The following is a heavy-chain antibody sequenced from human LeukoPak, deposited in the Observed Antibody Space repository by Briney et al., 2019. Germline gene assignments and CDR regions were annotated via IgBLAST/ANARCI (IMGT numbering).Heavy chain of an antibody. CDR1: GFTFSSYG. CDR3: ARTVVYPGNWFDP. CDR2: IRYDGSNK. D-gene: IGHD3-22*01. Sequence: GGSLRLSCAASGFTFSSYGMHWVRQAPGKGLEWVAFIRYDGSNKYYADSVKGRFTISRDNSKNSLYLQMNSLRAEDTAVYYCARTVVYPGNWFDPWGQGTLVTVSS. V-gene: IGHV3-30*02. J-gene: IGHJ5*02.